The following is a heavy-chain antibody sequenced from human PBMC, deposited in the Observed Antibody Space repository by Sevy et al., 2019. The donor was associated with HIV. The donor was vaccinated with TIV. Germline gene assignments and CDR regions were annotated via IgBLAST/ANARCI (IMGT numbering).Heavy chain of an antibody. Sequence: SETLSLTCTVSGGSISSSSYYWGWIRQPPGKGLEWIGNIYYSGSSYYNPSLKSRVTISVDTSKNQFSLKLSSVTAADTAVYYCGRRRGYSYGTPDFDPWGQGTLVTVSS. CDR1: GGSISSSSYY. J-gene: IGHJ5*02. CDR2: IYYSGSS. D-gene: IGHD5-18*01. CDR3: GRRRGYSYGTPDFDP. V-gene: IGHV4-39*01.